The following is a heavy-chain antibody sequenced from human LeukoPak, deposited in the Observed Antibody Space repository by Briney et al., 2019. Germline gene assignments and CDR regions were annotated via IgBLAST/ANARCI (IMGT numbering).Heavy chain of an antibody. D-gene: IGHD1-26*01. CDR3: AKESQTGSYSVA. J-gene: IGHJ5*02. V-gene: IGHV3-23*01. CDR1: GFSFRTHA. CDR2: IADSGRRT. Sequence: GSLRLSCAASGFSFRTHAMSWVRQAPGEGLEWVSAIADSGRRTYYADSVKGRFTISRDNSENMVYLQMKSLRGEDTAVYYCAKESQTGSYSVAWGQGTLVTVFS.